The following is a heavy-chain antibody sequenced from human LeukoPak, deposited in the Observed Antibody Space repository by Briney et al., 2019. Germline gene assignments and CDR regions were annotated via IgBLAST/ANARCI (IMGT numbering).Heavy chain of an antibody. D-gene: IGHD3-10*01. CDR1: GGTFSSYA. V-gene: IGHV1-69*06. J-gene: IGHJ4*02. Sequence: ASVKVSCKASGGTFSSYAISWVRQAPGQGLEWMGGIIPIFGTVNYAQKFQGRVTITADKSTSTAYMELSSLRSEDTAVYYCARGIDYYGSGSYYNTRRSNTPVAHYGAYDYWGQGTLVTVSS. CDR2: IIPIFGTV. CDR3: ARGIDYYGSGSYYNTRRSNTPVAHYGAYDY.